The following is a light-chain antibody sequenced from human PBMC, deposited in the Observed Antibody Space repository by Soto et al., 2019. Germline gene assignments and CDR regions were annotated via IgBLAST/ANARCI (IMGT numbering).Light chain of an antibody. CDR1: QSVTNSD. CDR2: GAS. V-gene: IGKV3-20*01. Sequence: EIVLTQSPGTLSLSPGERATLSCRASQSVTNSDLAWYQQKPGQAPRLLIYGASSRATGIPDRFSGSGSGTDFTLTITRLEPEDFAVYYCQQYATSPALTFGGGTKVDIK. J-gene: IGKJ4*01. CDR3: QQYATSPALT.